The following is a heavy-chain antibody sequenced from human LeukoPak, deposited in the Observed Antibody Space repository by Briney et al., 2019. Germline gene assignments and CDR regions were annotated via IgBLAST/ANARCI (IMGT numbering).Heavy chain of an antibody. J-gene: IGHJ6*04. D-gene: IGHD3-10*02. V-gene: IGHV3-48*03. CDR3: AELGITMIGGV. Sequence: GGSLRLSCAASGFTFSSYEMNWVRQAPGKGLEWVSYISSSGSTKYYADSVKGRFTIFRDNAKNSLYLQMNSLRAEDTAVYYCAELGITMIGGVRGKGTTVTISS. CDR2: ISSSGSTK. CDR1: GFTFSSYE.